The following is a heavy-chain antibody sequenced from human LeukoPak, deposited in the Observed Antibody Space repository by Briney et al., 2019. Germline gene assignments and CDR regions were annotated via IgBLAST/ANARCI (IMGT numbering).Heavy chain of an antibody. D-gene: IGHD5-12*01. J-gene: IGHJ4*02. V-gene: IGHV4-39*01. CDR1: GGSMRTTTYY. CDR2: IYYSGST. CDR3: ARQSVSTGGYSGYDPLDY. Sequence: SETLSLTCTVSGGSMRTTTYYWGWIRQPPGKGLEWIGSIYYSGSTYYNPSLKSRVTISVDTSKNQFSLKLSSVTAADTAVYYCARQSVSTGGYSGYDPLDYWGQGTLVTVSS.